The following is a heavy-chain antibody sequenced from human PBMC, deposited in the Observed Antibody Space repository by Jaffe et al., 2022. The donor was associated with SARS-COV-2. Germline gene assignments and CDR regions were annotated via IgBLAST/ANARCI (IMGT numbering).Heavy chain of an antibody. CDR3: ARTYASASRYFDP. D-gene: IGHD6-6*01. Sequence: QVQLQESGPGLVKPSQTLSLTCSVSGVSISNNAYFWSWIRQRPGEGLEWIGDITYSGDTYYRNPSLKGRVSISADTTKNQFSLNMTSVTAADTAVYYCARTYASASRYFDPWGQGTLVTVSS. V-gene: IGHV4-31*03. CDR1: GVSISNNAYF. J-gene: IGHJ5*02. CDR2: ITYSGDT.